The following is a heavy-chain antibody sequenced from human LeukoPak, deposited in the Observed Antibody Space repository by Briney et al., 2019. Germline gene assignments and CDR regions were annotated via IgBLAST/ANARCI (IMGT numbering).Heavy chain of an antibody. CDR1: GYTFTDYY. D-gene: IGHD5-12*01. J-gene: IGHJ6*03. CDR2: INPNTGGT. Sequence: GASVKVSCKASGYTFTDYYIHWVRQAPGQGLEWMGWINPNTGGTNYAQKLQGRVTMTTDTSTSTAYMELRSLRSDDTAVYYCAREGSGYDFGYYYYYMDVWGKGTTVTVSS. V-gene: IGHV1-2*02. CDR3: AREGSGYDFGYYYYYMDV.